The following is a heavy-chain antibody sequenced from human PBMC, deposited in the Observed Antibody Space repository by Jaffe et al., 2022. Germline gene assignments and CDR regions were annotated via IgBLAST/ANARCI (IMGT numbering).Heavy chain of an antibody. CDR1: GYSISSGYY. D-gene: IGHD4-17*01. CDR2: IYHSGST. CDR3: ARRGLTTVTTRGAYYYYYYMDV. J-gene: IGHJ6*03. Sequence: QVQLQESGPGLVKPSETLSLTCAVSGYSISSGYYWGWIRQPPGKGLEWIGSIYHSGSTYYNPSLKSRVTISVDTSKNQFSLKLSSVTAADTAVYYCARRGLTTVTTRGAYYYYYYMDVWGKGTTVTVSS. V-gene: IGHV4-38-2*01.